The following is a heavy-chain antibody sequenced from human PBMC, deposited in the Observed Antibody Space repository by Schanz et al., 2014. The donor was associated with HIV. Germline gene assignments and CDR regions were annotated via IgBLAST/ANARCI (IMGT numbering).Heavy chain of an antibody. CDR3: ARDQGGLRPTAFDY. Sequence: QVQLVQSGAEVKKPGASVEVSCKASGYTVTSYSISWVRQAPGQGLEWMGWISAYNGNTNYAQKLQGRVTMTTDTSTNTAYMELTSLRSEDTAVYYCARDQGGLRPTAFDYWGQGALVTVSS. J-gene: IGHJ4*02. D-gene: IGHD3-16*01. V-gene: IGHV1-18*01. CDR1: GYTVTSYS. CDR2: ISAYNGNT.